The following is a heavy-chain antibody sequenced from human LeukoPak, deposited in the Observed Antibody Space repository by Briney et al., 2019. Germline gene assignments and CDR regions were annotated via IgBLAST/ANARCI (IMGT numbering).Heavy chain of an antibody. Sequence: GGSLRLSCAASGFTFNKAWMSWIRQAPGKGLEWVGRIKSKTAGGATDYPPPVKGRFIISRDDSKNMVYLQMNSLKTEDTALYYCATDLGDYGDYIREWGQGTLVTVSS. V-gene: IGHV3-15*01. D-gene: IGHD4-17*01. CDR3: ATDLGDYGDYIRE. J-gene: IGHJ4*02. CDR2: IKSKTAGGAT. CDR1: GFTFNKAW.